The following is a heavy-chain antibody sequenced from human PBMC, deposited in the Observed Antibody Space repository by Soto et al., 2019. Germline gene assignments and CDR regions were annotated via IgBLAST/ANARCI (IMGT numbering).Heavy chain of an antibody. V-gene: IGHV1-69*13. D-gene: IGHD3-22*01. CDR2: IIPIFGTA. J-gene: IGHJ4*02. CDR1: GGTFSSYA. CDR3: ATGPASDYYDSSGITEGLPYFDY. Sequence: SVKVSCKASGGTFSSYAISWVRQAPGQGLEWMGGIIPIFGTANYAQKFQGRVTITADASTSTAYMELRSLRSEDTAVYYCATGPASDYYDSSGITEGLPYFDYWGQGTLVTVSS.